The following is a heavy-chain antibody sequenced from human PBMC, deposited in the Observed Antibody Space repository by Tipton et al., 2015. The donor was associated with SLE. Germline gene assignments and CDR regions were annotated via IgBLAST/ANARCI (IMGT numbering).Heavy chain of an antibody. CDR1: GFTFSSYA. J-gene: IGHJ6*03. CDR3: ARDGFMDYYYYYMDV. Sequence: SLRLSCAASGFTFSSYAMHWVRQAPGKGLEWVAVISYDGSNKYYADSVKGRFTISRDNSKNTLYRQMNSLRAEDTAVYYCARDGFMDYYYYYMDVWGKGTTVTVSS. V-gene: IGHV3-30*04. CDR2: ISYDGSNK. D-gene: IGHD3-10*01.